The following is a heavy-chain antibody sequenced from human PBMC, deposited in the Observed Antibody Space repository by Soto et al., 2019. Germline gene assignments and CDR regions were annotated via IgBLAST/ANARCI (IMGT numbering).Heavy chain of an antibody. CDR1: DFPLSNYA. D-gene: IGHD6-6*01. Sequence: HVRLVESGGGVVQPGTSLTLSCKASDFPLSNYAAHWVRQSPGKGLAWVALISFDGISKYYADFATGRFNTTRDNSKNTVYLQTNNLCPEDSVVYLLARDPTPIADSSTVYYYGLDVWGPGTTVTVAS. J-gene: IGHJ6*02. V-gene: IGHV3-30-3*01. CDR2: ISFDGISK. CDR3: ARDPTPIADSSTVYYYGLDV.